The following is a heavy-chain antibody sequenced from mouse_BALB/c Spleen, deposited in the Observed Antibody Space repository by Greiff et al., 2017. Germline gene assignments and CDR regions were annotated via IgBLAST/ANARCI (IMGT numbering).Heavy chain of an antibody. D-gene: IGHD4-1*01. CDR3: ARDVGRGAMDY. J-gene: IGHJ4*01. Sequence: DVMLVESGGGLVKPGGSLKLSCAASGFTFSDYYMYWVRQTPEKRLEWVATISDGGSYTYYPDSVKGRFTISRDNAKNNLYLQMSSLKSEDTAMYYCARDVGRGAMDYWGQGTSVTVSS. CDR2: ISDGGSYT. V-gene: IGHV5-4*02. CDR1: GFTFSDYY.